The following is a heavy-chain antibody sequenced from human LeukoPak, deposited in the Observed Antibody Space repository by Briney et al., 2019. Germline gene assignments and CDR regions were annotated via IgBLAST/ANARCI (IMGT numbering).Heavy chain of an antibody. J-gene: IGHJ6*02. CDR3: ARGSGSTSFYYPYYYYGMDV. Sequence: ASVKVSCKASGYTFTSYDINWVRQATGQGLEWMGWMNPNSGNAGYAQKFQGRVPMTRNTSISTAYMELSSLRSEDTAVYYCARGSGSTSFYYPYYYYGMDVWGQGTTVTVSS. CDR2: MNPNSGNA. CDR1: GYTFTSYD. V-gene: IGHV1-8*01. D-gene: IGHD2-2*01.